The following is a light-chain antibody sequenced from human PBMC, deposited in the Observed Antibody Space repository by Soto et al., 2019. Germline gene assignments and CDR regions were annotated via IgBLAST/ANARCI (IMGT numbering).Light chain of an antibody. Sequence: QSVLTQPPSASGTPGQRVTISCSGSSSNIGSNYVYWYQQLPGTAPKLLIYRNNQRPSGVPDRFSGSKSGTSASLAISGLRSADEAHYYCAAWDDSLSGYVFGTGTKVTVL. CDR1: SSNIGSNY. CDR2: RNN. V-gene: IGLV1-47*01. CDR3: AAWDDSLSGYV. J-gene: IGLJ1*01.